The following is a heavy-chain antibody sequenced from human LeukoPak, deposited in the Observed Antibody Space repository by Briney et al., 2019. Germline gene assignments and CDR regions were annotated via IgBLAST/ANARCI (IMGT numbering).Heavy chain of an antibody. D-gene: IGHD6-6*01. CDR3: ARLSIASPSTFDY. V-gene: IGHV3-7*01. J-gene: IGHJ4*02. CDR2: IKQDGSEK. Sequence: GGSLRLSCAASGFTFSSYWMSWVRQAPGKGLEWVANIKQDGSEKYYVDSVKGRFTISRDNAKNSLYLQMNSLRAEDTAVNYCARLSIASPSTFDYWGQGTLVTVSS. CDR1: GFTFSSYW.